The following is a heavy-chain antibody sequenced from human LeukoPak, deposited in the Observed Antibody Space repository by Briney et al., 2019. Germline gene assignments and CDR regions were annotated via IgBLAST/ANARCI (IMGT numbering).Heavy chain of an antibody. CDR3: AIQRDAGSGRSLDY. V-gene: IGHV1-2*02. CDR2: INPNSGST. Sequence: ASVKVSCKTSGYTFTAYYIHWVRQAPGQGLEYMGWINPNSGSTNYAQKFQGRVTMTRDTSISTAYMELSRLRSDDTAVYYCAIQRDAGSGRSLDYWGQGALVTVSS. D-gene: IGHD3-10*01. CDR1: GYTFTAYY. J-gene: IGHJ4*02.